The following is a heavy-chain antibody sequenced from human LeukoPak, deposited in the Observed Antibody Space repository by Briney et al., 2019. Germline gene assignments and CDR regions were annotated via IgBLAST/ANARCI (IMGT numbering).Heavy chain of an antibody. CDR2: IYYSGST. J-gene: IGHJ3*02. CDR3: ARPYYDSSGYYHDAFDI. Sequence: SETLSLTCTVSGVSISSGDYYWSWIRQPPGKGLEWIGYIYYSGSTYYNPSLKSRVTISVDTSKNQFSLKLSSVTAADTAVYYCARPYYDSSGYYHDAFDIWGQGTMVTVSS. V-gene: IGHV4-30-4*01. CDR1: GVSISSGDYY. D-gene: IGHD3-22*01.